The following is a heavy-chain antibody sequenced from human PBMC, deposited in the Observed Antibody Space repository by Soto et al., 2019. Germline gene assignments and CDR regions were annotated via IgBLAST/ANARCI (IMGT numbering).Heavy chain of an antibody. CDR1: GFNLRSYR. Sequence: GGSLRLSCAASGFNLRSYRMNWVRQAPGKGLEWVSSISGLISDTYYADSLKGRFTVSRDNAKNSLYLQMTSLKVEDTSIYYCTRDPFDCGGDCDVAYGGRGTLLTVSS. CDR2: ISGLISDT. D-gene: IGHD2-21*02. J-gene: IGHJ4*02. V-gene: IGHV3-21*01. CDR3: TRDPFDCGGDCDVAY.